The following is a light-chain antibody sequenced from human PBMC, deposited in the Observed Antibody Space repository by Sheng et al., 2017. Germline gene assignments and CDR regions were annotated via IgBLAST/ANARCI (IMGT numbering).Light chain of an antibody. CDR3: QQYGSSPPRYT. CDR1: QSVSSY. V-gene: IGKV3-20*01. J-gene: IGKJ2*01. CDR2: GAS. Sequence: EIVLTQSPATLSLSPGERATLSCRASQSVSSYLAWYQQKPGQAPRLLIYGASTRATGIPARFSGSRSGTDFTLTISRLDPEDFPVYYCQQYGSSPPRYTFGQGTKLEI.